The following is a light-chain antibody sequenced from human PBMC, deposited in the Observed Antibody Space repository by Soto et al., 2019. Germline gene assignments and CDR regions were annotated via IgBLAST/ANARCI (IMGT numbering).Light chain of an antibody. CDR3: NSSAGSTNYV. J-gene: IGLJ1*01. CDR2: EVT. Sequence: QSALTQPPSASGSPGQSVTISCIGTASDSGRYKDVSWYQHHQGKAPKLIIYEVTKRPSGFPDRFSGSKSGNTDSLTVSGLQAADDADYYCNSSAGSTNYVFGTGTQVTVL. CDR1: ASDSGRYKD. V-gene: IGLV2-8*01.